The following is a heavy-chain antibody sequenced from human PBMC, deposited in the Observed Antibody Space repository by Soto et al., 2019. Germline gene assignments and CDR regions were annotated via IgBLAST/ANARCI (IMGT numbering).Heavy chain of an antibody. V-gene: IGHV1-69*12. CDR3: EKVENMYYFDY. D-gene: IGHD3-10*02. Sequence: QVQLVQSGAEVKKPGSSVKVSCTASGGTFSSYAISWVRQAPGQGLEWMGGIIPIFGTANYAQKFQGRVTTTADESTSTAYMDLSSLSSEETAVYYCEKVENMYYFDYWGHGTLVTVSS. CDR2: IIPIFGTA. J-gene: IGHJ4*01. CDR1: GGTFSSYA.